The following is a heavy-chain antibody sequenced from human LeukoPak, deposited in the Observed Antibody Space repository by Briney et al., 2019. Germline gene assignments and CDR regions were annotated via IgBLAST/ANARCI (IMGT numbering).Heavy chain of an antibody. CDR1: GFTPTTNA. V-gene: IGHV3-23*01. Sequence: RGSLRPSCAASGFTPTTNATSCVRHAPGEGMEWVSAISSSGGSTYYTDSVKGRFTISRDNSKNKLYLQMNSLRAADTAVYYCAKLGIVVVPAANNNWFDPWGQGTLVTVSS. D-gene: IGHD2-2*01. CDR3: AKLGIVVVPAANNNWFDP. J-gene: IGHJ5*02. CDR2: ISSSGGST.